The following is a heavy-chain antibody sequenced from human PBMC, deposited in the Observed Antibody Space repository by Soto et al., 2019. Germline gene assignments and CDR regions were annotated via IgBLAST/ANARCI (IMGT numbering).Heavy chain of an antibody. CDR1: GFTFSSYA. Sequence: PGGSLRLSCAASGFTFSSYAMTWVRQAPGKGLEWVSTISGTGTTTYYADSVKGRFTISRDNSKNTLYLQMNSLRTEDTAVYCCVKAVYLLDFDYWGQGTQVTVSS. J-gene: IGHJ4*02. CDR3: VKAVYLLDFDY. V-gene: IGHV3-23*01. CDR2: ISGTGTTT. D-gene: IGHD2-8*01.